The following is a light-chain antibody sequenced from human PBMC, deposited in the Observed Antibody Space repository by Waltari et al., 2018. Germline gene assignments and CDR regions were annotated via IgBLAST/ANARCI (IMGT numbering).Light chain of an antibody. CDR2: GAS. Sequence: EIVLTQSPGPLSLSLGERATLSCRASQSVSSSYLAWYQQKPGQAPRLLIYGASSRATGIPDRFSGSGSGTDFTLTISRLEPEDFAVYYCQQYGASLPWAFGQGTKVEIK. J-gene: IGKJ1*01. CDR1: QSVSSSY. V-gene: IGKV3-20*01. CDR3: QQYGASLPWA.